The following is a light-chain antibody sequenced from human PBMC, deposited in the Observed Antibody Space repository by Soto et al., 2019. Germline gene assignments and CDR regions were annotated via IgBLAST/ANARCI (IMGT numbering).Light chain of an antibody. CDR2: GAS. J-gene: IGKJ2*01. CDR3: QQYHNWPPQYT. CDR1: QTIASN. V-gene: IGKV3-15*01. Sequence: EIVMTQSPASLSVSPGDGATLSCRASQTIASNLAWDQQQPGQGPRLLIHGASTRAAGVPARFSGSGSGTDFALTISSLQSEDFAVYYCQQYHNWPPQYTFGQGTKLQIK.